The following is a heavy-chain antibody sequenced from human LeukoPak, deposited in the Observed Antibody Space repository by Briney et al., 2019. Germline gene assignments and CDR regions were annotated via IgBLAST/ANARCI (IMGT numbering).Heavy chain of an antibody. CDR2: IYSSGTI. J-gene: IGHJ5*02. CDR1: GGSITNFY. CDR3: ARDSGTTGEVKFDP. D-gene: IGHD3-10*01. Sequence: PSETLSLTCTVSGGSITNFYWSWIRQPAGKGLEWIGRIYSSGTITYNPSLERRVSMSVDTSKNQFSLKLSSVTAADTAVYCCARDSGTTGEVKFDPWGQGTLVIVSS. V-gene: IGHV4-4*07.